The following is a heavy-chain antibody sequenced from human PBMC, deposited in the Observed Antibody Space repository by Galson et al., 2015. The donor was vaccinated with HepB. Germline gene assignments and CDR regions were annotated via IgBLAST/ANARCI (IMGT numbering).Heavy chain of an antibody. V-gene: IGHV3-64D*06. J-gene: IGHJ6*03. CDR2: IGSNGGST. CDR3: VKDHSSSSVSYYMDV. Sequence: SLRLSCAASGFTFSSYAMHWVRQAPGKGLEYVSAIGSNGGSTYYADSVKGRFTISRDNSKNTLYLQMSSLRAEDTAVYYCVKDHSSSSVSYYMDVWGKGTTVTVSS. D-gene: IGHD6-6*01. CDR1: GFTFSSYA.